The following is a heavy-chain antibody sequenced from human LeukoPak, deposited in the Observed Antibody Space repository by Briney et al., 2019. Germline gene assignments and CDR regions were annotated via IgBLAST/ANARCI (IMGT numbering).Heavy chain of an antibody. V-gene: IGHV1-18*01. CDR1: GYTFTSYG. D-gene: IGHD2-2*01. CDR2: ISAYNGNT. J-gene: IGHJ4*02. Sequence: GASVKVSCKASGYTFTSYGISWVRQAPGQGLEWMGWISAYNGNTNYAQRLQGRVTMTTDTSTSTAYMELRSLRSDDTAVYYCAKGPLRGTAAAIDYWGQGTLVTVSS. CDR3: AKGPLRGTAAAIDY.